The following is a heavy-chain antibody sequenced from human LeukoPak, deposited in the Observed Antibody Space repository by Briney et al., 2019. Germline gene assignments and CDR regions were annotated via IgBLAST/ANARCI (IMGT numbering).Heavy chain of an antibody. CDR1: GFTFSSYA. V-gene: IGHV3-23*01. D-gene: IGHD2-15*01. Sequence: GGSLRLSCAASGFTFSSYAMSWVRQAPGKGLEGVSAISGSGGSTYYADSVKGRFTISRDNSKNTLYLQMNSLRAEDTAVYYCAKAVVVVVAATSDYWGQGTLVTVSS. CDR2: ISGSGGST. CDR3: AKAVVVVVAATSDY. J-gene: IGHJ4*02.